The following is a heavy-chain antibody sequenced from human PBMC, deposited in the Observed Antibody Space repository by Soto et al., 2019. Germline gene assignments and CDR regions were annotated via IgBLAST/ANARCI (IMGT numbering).Heavy chain of an antibody. J-gene: IGHJ4*02. D-gene: IGHD6-13*01. CDR3: ARDPAAAPYYDY. V-gene: IGHV3-30-3*01. CDR2: ISYDGGDK. Sequence: GGSLRLSCAASGFTFSSYAMHWVRQTPGKGLEWVAVISYDGGDKYYADSVRGRFTISRDNSKNTLYLQMNSLRAEDTSVYYCARDPAAAPYYDYWGQGTLVTVSS. CDR1: GFTFSSYA.